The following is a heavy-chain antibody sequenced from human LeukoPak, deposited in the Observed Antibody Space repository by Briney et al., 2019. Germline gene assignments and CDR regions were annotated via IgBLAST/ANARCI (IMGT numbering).Heavy chain of an antibody. CDR2: FSFTGGT. V-gene: IGHV4-39*01. D-gene: IGHD5-12*01. J-gene: IGHJ3*02. Sequence: IPSETLSLTCIVSDGSISSRNYYWGWIRQPPGKGLEWIASFSFTGGTNCKPSLKSRVTISVGTSKNQFSLNLRSVTAADTAVYYCARHVEGTTRDTWGQGTMVTVSS. CDR3: ARHVEGTTRDT. CDR1: DGSISSRNYY.